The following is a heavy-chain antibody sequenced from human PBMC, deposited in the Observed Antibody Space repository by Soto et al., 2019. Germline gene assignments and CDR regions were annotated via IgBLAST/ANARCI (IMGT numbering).Heavy chain of an antibody. Sequence: SLIPSCAASERTFSSYAMSWVRQAPGKGLEWVSGISGSGGSTYYADSVKGRFTISRDNSKNTLYLQMNSLRAEDTAVYYCARSAPPLESWGQGTLVTVSS. V-gene: IGHV3-23*01. CDR2: ISGSGGST. CDR1: ERTFSSYA. J-gene: IGHJ4*02. CDR3: ARSAPPLES.